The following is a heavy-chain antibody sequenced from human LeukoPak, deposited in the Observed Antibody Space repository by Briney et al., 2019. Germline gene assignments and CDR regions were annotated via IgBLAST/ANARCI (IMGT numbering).Heavy chain of an antibody. CDR3: ARDLPVSSGYYFDY. CDR2: ISAYNGNT. Sequence: GASVKVSCKASGYTFTSYGISWVRQAPGQGLEWMGWISAYNGNTKYAQKLQGRVTMTTDTSTSTAYMELRSLRSDDTAVYYCARDLPVSSGYYFDYWGQGTLVTVSS. J-gene: IGHJ4*02. D-gene: IGHD3-22*01. V-gene: IGHV1-18*01. CDR1: GYTFTSYG.